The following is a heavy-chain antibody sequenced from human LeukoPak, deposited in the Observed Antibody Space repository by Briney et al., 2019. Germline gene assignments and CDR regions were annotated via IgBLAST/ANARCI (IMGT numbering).Heavy chain of an antibody. CDR1: GFAFSSYW. D-gene: IGHD3-16*01. CDR2: INADGSSA. Sequence: PGGSLRLSCAVSGFAFSSYWMHWVRQAPGKGLVWVSRINADGSSATYADSVKGRFTISRDNAKSTLYLQINSLRDEDTAVYYCTRGDPTMAPDHWGQGTLVTVSS. J-gene: IGHJ4*02. V-gene: IGHV3-74*01. CDR3: TRGDPTMAPDH.